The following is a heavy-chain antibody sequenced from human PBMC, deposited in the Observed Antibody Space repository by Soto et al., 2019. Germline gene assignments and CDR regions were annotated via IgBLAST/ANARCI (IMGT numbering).Heavy chain of an antibody. J-gene: IGHJ5*02. Sequence: QVQLVQSGAEVKKPGSSVKVSCKASADTFNSYSLSWLRQAPGQRLEWMGGITPVFGTAAYAQSLEDRLTITADDSKSTVYMELSSLRSDDTAVYYCARSLEGTTVTNWFDPWGQGALVTVAS. CDR3: ARSLEGTTVTNWFDP. CDR1: ADTFNSYS. D-gene: IGHD4-17*01. V-gene: IGHV1-69*01. CDR2: ITPVFGTA.